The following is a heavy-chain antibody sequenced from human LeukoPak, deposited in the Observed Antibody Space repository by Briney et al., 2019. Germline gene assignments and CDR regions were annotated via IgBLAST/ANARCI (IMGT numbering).Heavy chain of an antibody. CDR3: ARDYNWGSDAFDI. CDR2: VNTDGSST. J-gene: IGHJ3*02. CDR1: GFTFRSYW. Sequence: GGSLRLSCAASGFTFRSYWMHWVRQAPGKGLVWISRVNTDGSSTDYADSVKGRFTISRDNAKNTLYLQMSSLRAEDTAVYYCARDYNWGSDAFDIWGHGTMVTVSS. D-gene: IGHD5-24*01. V-gene: IGHV3-74*01.